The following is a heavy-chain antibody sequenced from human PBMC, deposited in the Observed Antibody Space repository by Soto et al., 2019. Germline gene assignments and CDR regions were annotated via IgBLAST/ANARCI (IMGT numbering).Heavy chain of an antibody. CDR3: AKVWGATGGYYYYGMDV. CDR1: GFTFSSYG. J-gene: IGHJ6*02. D-gene: IGHD1-26*01. Sequence: QVQLVESGGGVVQPGRSLRLSCAASGFTFSSYGMHWVRQAPGKGLEWVAVISYDGSNKYYADSVKGRFTISRDNSKNTLYLQMNSLRAEDTAVYYCAKVWGATGGYYYYGMDVWGQGNKVTVSS. CDR2: ISYDGSNK. V-gene: IGHV3-30*18.